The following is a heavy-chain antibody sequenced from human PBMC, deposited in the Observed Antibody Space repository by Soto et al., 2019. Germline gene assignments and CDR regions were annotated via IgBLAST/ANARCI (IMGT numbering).Heavy chain of an antibody. CDR2: IYHSGST. CDR3: ARGKYYGSGTHYNWFDP. Sequence: KASETLSLTCAVSGGSISSGGYSWSWIRQPPGKGLEWIGYIYHSGSTYYNPSLKSRVTISVDRSKNQFSLKLSSETAADTAVYYCARGKYYGSGTHYNWFDPWGQGTLVTVSS. J-gene: IGHJ5*02. CDR1: GGSISSGGYS. V-gene: IGHV4-30-2*01. D-gene: IGHD3-10*01.